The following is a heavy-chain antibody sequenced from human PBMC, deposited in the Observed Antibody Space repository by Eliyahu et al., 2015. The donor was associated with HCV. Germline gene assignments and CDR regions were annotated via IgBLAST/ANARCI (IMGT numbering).Heavy chain of an antibody. Sequence: EVQLVESGGDLVKPGGSLRLSCTTAGFYFNSAWMKWVRQAPGKGLEXVARIYSKVDGGTVDYAAPVKGRFIISRDDSTSXLYLQMNSLRIEDTGVYYCTTDSVVAAPDYWGQGTLVTVSS. D-gene: IGHD2-15*01. V-gene: IGHV3-15*01. CDR1: GFYFNSAW. CDR2: IYSKVDGGTV. J-gene: IGHJ4*02. CDR3: TTDSVVAAPDY.